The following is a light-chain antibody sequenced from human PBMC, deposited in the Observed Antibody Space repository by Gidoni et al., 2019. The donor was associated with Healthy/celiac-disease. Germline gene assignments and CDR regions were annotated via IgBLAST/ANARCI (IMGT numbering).Light chain of an antibody. J-gene: IGKJ1*01. CDR3: QQYLSFWT. Sequence: EIVLTQSPGTLSLSPGERATLSCRASQSVSSYLAWYQQKPGQAPRLLIYAASNRATGIPDRFSGSGFGTDFTLTISRLVPEDFAVYFCQQYLSFWTFGQGTKVEIK. CDR1: QSVSSY. V-gene: IGKV3-20*01. CDR2: AAS.